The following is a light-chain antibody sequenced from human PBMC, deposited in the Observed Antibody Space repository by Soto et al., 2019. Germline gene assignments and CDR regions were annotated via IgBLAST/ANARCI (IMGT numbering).Light chain of an antibody. CDR2: QVS. CDR1: QSLVYSDGNIY. V-gene: IGKV2-30*01. J-gene: IGKJ3*01. Sequence: DAVLTQSPLSLPVSLGQPAAISCRSSQSLVYSDGNIYLNWFQQRPGQSPRRLIYQVSKRDSGVRDRFSGSGSGPDFTLKISRVEAEDACVYYCTQSLDWSFWFGPGTKLEI. CDR3: TQSLDWSFW.